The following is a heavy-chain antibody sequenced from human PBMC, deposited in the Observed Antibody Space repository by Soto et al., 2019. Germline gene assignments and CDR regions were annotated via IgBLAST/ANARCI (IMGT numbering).Heavy chain of an antibody. Sequence: SETLSLTCTVSGDSISSNNYYWGWIRQPPGKGLEWIGSMYYSGSTDYNPSLKSRVTISVDTSRIHFSLKLISVTAADTAVYYCARQPYDTSDYFDYWGQGTLVTVSS. D-gene: IGHD3-22*01. J-gene: IGHJ4*02. V-gene: IGHV4-39*01. CDR3: ARQPYDTSDYFDY. CDR1: GDSISSNNYY. CDR2: MYYSGST.